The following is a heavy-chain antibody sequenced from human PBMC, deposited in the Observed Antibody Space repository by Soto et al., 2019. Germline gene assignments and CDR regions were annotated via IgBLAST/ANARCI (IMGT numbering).Heavy chain of an antibody. CDR2: IYYSGST. Sequence: SETLSLTCTVSGGSISSGGYYWSWIRQHPGKGLEWIGYIYYSGSTYYNPSLKSRVTISVDTSKNQFSLKLSSVTAADTAVYYCAREKSTVTAFDYWGQGTLVTVSS. CDR3: AREKSTVTAFDY. J-gene: IGHJ4*02. V-gene: IGHV4-31*03. CDR1: GGSISSGGYY. D-gene: IGHD4-17*01.